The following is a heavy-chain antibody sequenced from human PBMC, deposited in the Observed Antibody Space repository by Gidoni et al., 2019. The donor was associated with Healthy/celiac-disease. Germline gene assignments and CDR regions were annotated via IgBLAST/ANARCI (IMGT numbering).Heavy chain of an antibody. CDR3: AKVSLGALSPGFDYFDY. CDR1: GGPISSSSNY. V-gene: IGHV4-39*01. CDR2: IYYSGST. J-gene: IGHJ4*02. Sequence: QLQLQEAGPGLVKPSETRSLTCTVSGGPISSSSNYWGWIRQPPGKGLEWIGSIYYSGSTYYHPSLKSRVTISVDTSMTQFSLKLSSVTAADTAVYYCAKVSLGALSPGFDYFDYWGQGTLVTVSS. D-gene: IGHD3-16*02.